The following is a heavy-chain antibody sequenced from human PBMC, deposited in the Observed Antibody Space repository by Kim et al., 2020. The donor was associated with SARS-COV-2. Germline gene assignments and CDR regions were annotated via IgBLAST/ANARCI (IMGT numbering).Heavy chain of an antibody. V-gene: IGHV1-58*01. D-gene: IGHD1-26*01. J-gene: IGHJ4*02. CDR2: SGNT. Sequence: SGNTEYAQKFQKRVTIARDVFTSTAYMGLSSLTSEDTAVYYCVAVGATLDSWGQGTLVTVSS. CDR3: VAVGATLDS.